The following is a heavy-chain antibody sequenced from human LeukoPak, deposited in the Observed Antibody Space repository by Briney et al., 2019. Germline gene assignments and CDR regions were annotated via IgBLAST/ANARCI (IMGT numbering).Heavy chain of an antibody. D-gene: IGHD6-25*01. CDR3: AKIKGEQRGYFDY. Sequence: PGGSLRLSCAALGIPFSSRPMSWVREAPGKGLERVSAVSGDGGSTDYADSLRGRFTISRDNSKNTLYLQMNSLRAEDTAVYYFAKIKGEQRGYFDYWGQGTLVTVSS. CDR1: GIPFSSRP. J-gene: IGHJ4*02. V-gene: IGHV3-23*01. CDR2: VSGDGGST.